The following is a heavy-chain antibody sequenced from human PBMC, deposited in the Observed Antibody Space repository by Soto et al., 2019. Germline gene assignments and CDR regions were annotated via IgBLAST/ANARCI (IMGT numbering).Heavy chain of an antibody. Sequence: GSLSLSCAASGFTFSSYAMSWVRQAPGKGLEWVPAISGSGGSTYYADSVKGRFTISRDNSKNTLYLQMNRLRAEDTAVYYCANHIRSGWYDYYYGMDVWGQGTTVTVSS. D-gene: IGHD6-19*01. V-gene: IGHV3-23*01. CDR3: ANHIRSGWYDYYYGMDV. J-gene: IGHJ6*02. CDR1: GFTFSSYA. CDR2: ISGSGGST.